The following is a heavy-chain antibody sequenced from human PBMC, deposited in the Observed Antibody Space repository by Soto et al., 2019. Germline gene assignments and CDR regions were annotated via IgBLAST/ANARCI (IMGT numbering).Heavy chain of an antibody. V-gene: IGHV1-8*01. J-gene: IGHJ6*03. Sequence: VHLVQSGAEVKKPGASVKVSCKASGYTFTSYDINWVRQVAGQGLEWMGWMNPNSGDTAYAQEFQGRVTMSRNTSISIAYMELSSLRPADTAVYYCARGLKMLRVFGLKTYYYYYMDVWGKGTTVTISS. CDR3: ARGLKMLRVFGLKTYYYYYMDV. CDR1: GYTFTSYD. CDR2: MNPNSGDT. D-gene: IGHD3-10*01.